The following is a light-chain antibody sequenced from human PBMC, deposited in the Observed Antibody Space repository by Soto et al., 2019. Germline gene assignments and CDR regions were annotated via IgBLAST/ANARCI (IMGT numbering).Light chain of an antibody. V-gene: IGLV2-14*01. CDR1: SSDVGGYNC. CDR2: DVT. J-gene: IGLJ1*01. Sequence: QAVVTQPASVSGSPGQSITISCTGTSSDVGGYNCVSWYQQQPGKAPKFMIYDVTNRPSGVSNRFSGSKSGNTASLTISGLQAEDEADYYCCSYTTSNTRQIVFGTGTKVTVL. CDR3: CSYTTSNTRQIV.